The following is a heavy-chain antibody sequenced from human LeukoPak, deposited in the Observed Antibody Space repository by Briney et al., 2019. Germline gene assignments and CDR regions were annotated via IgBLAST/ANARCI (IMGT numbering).Heavy chain of an antibody. V-gene: IGHV4-39*01. CDR3: ARLRARYSSSWRDY. D-gene: IGHD6-13*01. CDR2: IYYSGST. CDR1: GFTVSSNY. Sequence: GSLRLSCAASGFTVSSNYTSWVRQPPGKGLEWIGSIYYSGSTYYNPSLKSRVTISVDTSKNQFSLKLSSVTAADTAVYYCARLRARYSSSWRDYWGQGTLVTVSS. J-gene: IGHJ4*02.